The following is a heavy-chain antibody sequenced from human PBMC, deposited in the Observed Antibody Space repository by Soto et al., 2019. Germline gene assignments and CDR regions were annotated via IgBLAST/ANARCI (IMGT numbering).Heavy chain of an antibody. Sequence: PSETLSLTCAVSGGCFSGYYWSWIRQPPGKGLEWIGEINHSGSTNYNPSLKSRVTISVDTSKNQFSLKLSSVTAADTAVYYCASRDIVVVVAATAPRDYYFDYWGQGTLVTVSS. CDR2: INHSGST. D-gene: IGHD2-15*01. CDR1: GGCFSGYY. V-gene: IGHV4-34*01. CDR3: ASRDIVVVVAATAPRDYYFDY. J-gene: IGHJ4*02.